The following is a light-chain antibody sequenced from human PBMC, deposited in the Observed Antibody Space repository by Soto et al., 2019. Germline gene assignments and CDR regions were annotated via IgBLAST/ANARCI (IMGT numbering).Light chain of an antibody. Sequence: EIVMTQSPATLSVSPGERATLSCRASQSVSSNLAWYQQKPVQAPRLLLYGASTRATGIPARFSGSGSGTEFTLTISSLQSEDFAVYYCQQYNNWPPWTFGQGTKV. CDR2: GAS. CDR1: QSVSSN. J-gene: IGKJ1*01. V-gene: IGKV3-15*01. CDR3: QQYNNWPPWT.